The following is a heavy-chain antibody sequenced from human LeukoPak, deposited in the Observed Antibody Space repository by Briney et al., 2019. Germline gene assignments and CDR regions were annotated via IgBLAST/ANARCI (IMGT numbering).Heavy chain of an antibody. J-gene: IGHJ4*02. CDR3: ACSSTSCAQY. Sequence: GGSLRLSCAASGFTFSSYSMNWVRQAPGKGLEWVSSISSSSSSIYYADSVKGRFTISRDNAKNSLYLQMNSLRAEDTAVYYCACSSTSCAQYWGQGTLVTVSS. CDR1: GFTFSSYS. CDR2: ISSSSSSI. D-gene: IGHD2-2*01. V-gene: IGHV3-21*01.